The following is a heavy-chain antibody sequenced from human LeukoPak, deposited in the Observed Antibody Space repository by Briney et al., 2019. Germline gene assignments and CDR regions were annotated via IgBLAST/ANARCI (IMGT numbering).Heavy chain of an antibody. J-gene: IGHJ6*03. CDR2: ITWDGGFT. D-gene: IGHD3-16*01. V-gene: IGHV3-43D*03. Sequence: GGSLRLSCAASKFTFSTFSMSWVRQAPGKGLEWVSLITWDGGFTYYADSVKGRFTISRDNSKNSLYLQMNSLRPEDTALYYCAKDHSFRGNYYYYMDVWGKGTTVTVSS. CDR1: KFTFSTFS. CDR3: AKDHSFRGNYYYYMDV.